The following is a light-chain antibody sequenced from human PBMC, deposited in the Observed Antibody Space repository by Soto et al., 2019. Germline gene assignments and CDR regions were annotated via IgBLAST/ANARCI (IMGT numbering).Light chain of an antibody. V-gene: IGLV1-40*01. Sequence: QSVLTQPPSVSGAPGQRVTISCTRSSSNIGAGYDVHWYQQLPGTAPKLLIYGNSNRPSGVPDQFSGSKSGTSASLVITGLQAEDEADYYCQSYDSSLSGVVFGGGTKLTVL. CDR1: SSNIGAGYD. J-gene: IGLJ2*01. CDR2: GNS. CDR3: QSYDSSLSGVV.